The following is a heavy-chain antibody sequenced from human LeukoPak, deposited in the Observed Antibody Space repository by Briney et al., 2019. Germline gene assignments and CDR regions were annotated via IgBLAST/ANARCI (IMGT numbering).Heavy chain of an antibody. V-gene: IGHV1-69*05. CDR2: IIPIFGTA. D-gene: IGHD4-17*01. CDR1: GGTFSSYA. CDR3: ARDSNGDYGFDY. J-gene: IGHJ4*02. Sequence: SVKVSCXASGGTFSSYAISWVRQAPGQGLVWMGGIIPIFGTANYAQKFQGRVTITTDESTSTAYMELSSLRSEDTAVYYCARDSNGDYGFDYWGQGTLVTVSS.